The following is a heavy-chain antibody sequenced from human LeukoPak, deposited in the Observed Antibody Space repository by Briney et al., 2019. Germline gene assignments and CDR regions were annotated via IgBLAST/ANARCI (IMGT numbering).Heavy chain of an antibody. J-gene: IGHJ4*02. CDR3: ARTKSEPTYGQHHGLDN. CDR1: GITFTDHY. Sequence: PGGSLRLSCAASGITFTDHYMNWIRQAPGKGLEWLSYISTSGRTIAYADSVKGRFTISRDNAKNSLYLQMNSLRADGTAVYYCARTKSEPTYGQHHGLDNWGQGTLVTVSS. CDR2: ISTSGRTI. D-gene: IGHD3-10*01. V-gene: IGHV3-11*01.